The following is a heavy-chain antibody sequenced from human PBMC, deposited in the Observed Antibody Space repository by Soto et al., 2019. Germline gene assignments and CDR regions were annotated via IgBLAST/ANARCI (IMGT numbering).Heavy chain of an antibody. CDR1: GYTFTSYD. CDR3: ARGSSSITRYYDFWSGFPAYGMDV. Sequence: QVQLVQSGAEVKKPGASVKVSCKASGYTFTSYDINWVRQATGQGLEWMGWMNPNSGNTGYAQKFQGRVTMTRNTSISTAYMELSSLRSEDTAVYYCARGSSSITRYYDFWSGFPAYGMDVWGQGTTVTVSS. D-gene: IGHD3-3*01. J-gene: IGHJ6*02. V-gene: IGHV1-8*01. CDR2: MNPNSGNT.